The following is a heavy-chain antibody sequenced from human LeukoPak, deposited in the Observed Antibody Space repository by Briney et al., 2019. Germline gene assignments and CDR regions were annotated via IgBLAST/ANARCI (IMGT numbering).Heavy chain of an antibody. J-gene: IGHJ4*02. V-gene: IGHV3-43*02. CDR2: ISGAGGST. D-gene: IGHD4-17*01. Sequence: GGSLRLSCAASGFTFDDYAMHWVRQAPGKVLEWVSLISGAGGSTYYADSVKGRFTIARDNSKSSLYLQMNSLRTEDTALYYCAKDGYGDYAAYFDYWGQGTLVTVSS. CDR3: AKDGYGDYAAYFDY. CDR1: GFTFDDYA.